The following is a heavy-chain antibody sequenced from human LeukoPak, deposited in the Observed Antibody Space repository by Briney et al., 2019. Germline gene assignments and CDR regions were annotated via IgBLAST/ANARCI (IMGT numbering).Heavy chain of an antibody. D-gene: IGHD6-19*01. CDR2: ISYDGSNK. CDR1: GFTFSNYW. CDR3: ARETVGAVAPTGY. J-gene: IGHJ4*02. V-gene: IGHV3-30-3*01. Sequence: GGSLRLSCAASGFTFSNYWMIWVRQAPGEGLEWVAVISYDGSNKYYADSVKGRFTISRDNSKNTLYLQMNSLRAEDTAVYYCARETVGAVAPTGYWGQGTLVTVSS.